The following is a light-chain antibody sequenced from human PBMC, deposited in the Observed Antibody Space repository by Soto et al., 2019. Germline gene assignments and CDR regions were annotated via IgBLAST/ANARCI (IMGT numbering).Light chain of an antibody. CDR2: LDSDGSH. J-gene: IGLJ2*01. CDR3: QTWGTGIHVV. Sequence: QPVLTQSPSDSASLGASVTLNCTMSSGHSSYAIAWHQQQPEKGPRYLMKLDSDGSHTNGDAIPGRFSGSSSGAERYLTISSLQSEDDADYYCQTWGTGIHVVFGGGTKLTVL. CDR1: SGHSSYA. V-gene: IGLV4-69*01.